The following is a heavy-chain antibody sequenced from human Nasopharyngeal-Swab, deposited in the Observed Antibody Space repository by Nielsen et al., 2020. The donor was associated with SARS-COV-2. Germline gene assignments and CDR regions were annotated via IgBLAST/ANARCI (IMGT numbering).Heavy chain of an antibody. V-gene: IGHV2-70*01. D-gene: IGHD1-1*01. CDR1: GFSLSTSGMC. CDR3: ARILRAGTSNYYYGMDV. Sequence: SGPTMVKPTQTLTLTCTFSGFSLSTSGMCVSWIRQPPGKALEWLALIDWDDDKYYSTSLKTRLTISKDTSKNQVVLTMTNMDPVDTATYYCARILRAGTSNYYYGMDVWGQGTTVTVSS. CDR2: IDWDDDK. J-gene: IGHJ6*02.